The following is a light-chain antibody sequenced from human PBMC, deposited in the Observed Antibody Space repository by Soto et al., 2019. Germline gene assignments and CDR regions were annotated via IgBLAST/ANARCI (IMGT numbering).Light chain of an antibody. V-gene: IGKV3-11*01. CDR1: QSVSSY. J-gene: IGKJ4*01. CDR2: DAS. CDR3: HQRSDWPST. Sequence: EIVLTQSPATLSLSPGERATLSCRASQSVSSYLAWYQQKPGQAPSLLIYDASNRATGIPARFSGSGSGTGFTLTISSLEPHEFAVYYCHQRSDWPSTFGGGTKVQIK.